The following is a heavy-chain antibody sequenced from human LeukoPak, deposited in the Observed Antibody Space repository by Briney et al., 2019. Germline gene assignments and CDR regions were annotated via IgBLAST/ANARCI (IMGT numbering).Heavy chain of an antibody. J-gene: IGHJ4*02. V-gene: IGHV3-30*18. CDR1: GFTFSSYG. D-gene: IGHD2-2*01. Sequence: PGGSLRLSCAASGFTFSSYGMHWVRQAPGKGLEWVAVISYDGSNKYYADSVKGRFTTSRDNSKNTLYLQMNSLRAEDTAVYYCAKDGFDSGDIVVVPAAYWGQGTLVTVSS. CDR3: AKDGFDSGDIVVVPAAY. CDR2: ISYDGSNK.